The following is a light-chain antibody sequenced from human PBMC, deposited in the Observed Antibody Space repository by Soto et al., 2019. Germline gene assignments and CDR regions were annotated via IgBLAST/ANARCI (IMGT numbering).Light chain of an antibody. J-gene: IGLJ3*02. CDR3: VLFMGSGIWV. CDR2: NTN. V-gene: IGLV8-61*01. Sequence: QAVVTQEPSFSVSPGRTVTLTCGLSSGSVSTSYYPSWYQQTPGQAPRTLIYNTNTRSSGVPDRFSGSILGNKAALTITGAQADDESDYYCVLFMGSGIWVFGGGTKGTVL. CDR1: SGSVSTSYY.